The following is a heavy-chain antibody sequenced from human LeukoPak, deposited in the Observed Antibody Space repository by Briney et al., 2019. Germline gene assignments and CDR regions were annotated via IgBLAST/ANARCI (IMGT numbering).Heavy chain of an antibody. CDR2: ISYDGTNK. V-gene: IGHV3-30-3*01. CDR1: GFTFSSYA. J-gene: IGHJ6*02. CDR3: ARSHYYDSSGYFYYYYGMDV. D-gene: IGHD3-22*01. Sequence: PGGSLRLSCAASGFTFSSYAMHWVRQAPGKGLEWVAVISYDGTNKYYADSVKGRFTFSRDNSKNTLYLQMNSLRAEDTAVYYCARSHYYDSSGYFYYYYGMDVWGQGTTVTVSS.